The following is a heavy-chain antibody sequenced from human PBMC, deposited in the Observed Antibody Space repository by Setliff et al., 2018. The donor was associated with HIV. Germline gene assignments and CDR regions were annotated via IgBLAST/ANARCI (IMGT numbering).Heavy chain of an antibody. Sequence: PGGSLRLSCGASGFSFSSYSMNWVRQAPGKGLEWVANIKQDGSEKYYMDSVKGRFTISRDNAKNSLYLQMNSLRAEDTAVYYCASSGYNYGGYYMDVWGKGTTVTVSS. CDR2: IKQDGSEK. J-gene: IGHJ6*03. CDR1: GFSFSSYS. CDR3: ASSGYNYGGYYMDV. D-gene: IGHD5-18*01. V-gene: IGHV3-7*03.